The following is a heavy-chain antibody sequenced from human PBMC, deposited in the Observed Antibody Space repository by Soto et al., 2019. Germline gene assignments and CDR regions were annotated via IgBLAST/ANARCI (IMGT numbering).Heavy chain of an antibody. Sequence: EVQLVQSGTEVKKPGDSLKISCEASGYRFTSYWIGWVRQMPGKGLEWMGVIHPGDYDTRYSQSFQGQVTISVDKSSSTTYLQWSSLKASDTAIYYCATLKRGPYYLDCWGQGTRVTVSA. CDR2: IHPGDYDT. CDR3: ATLKRGPYYLDC. D-gene: IGHD2-21*01. CDR1: GYRFTSYW. J-gene: IGHJ4*02. V-gene: IGHV5-51*01.